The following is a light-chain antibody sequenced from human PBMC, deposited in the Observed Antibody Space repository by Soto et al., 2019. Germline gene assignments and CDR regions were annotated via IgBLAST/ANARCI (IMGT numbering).Light chain of an antibody. V-gene: IGKV1-17*03. CDR3: QQHAAYPRD. CDR1: QDISNR. CDR2: SAS. J-gene: IGKJ1*01. Sequence: DIQVTQSPSAMSAAVGDRVTITCRTSQDISNRLAWFQQRPGKAPKRLISSASTLETGVPSRFSGTGSGTEFTLTISSLQPEDFATYYCQQHAAYPRDFGQGTKVDIK.